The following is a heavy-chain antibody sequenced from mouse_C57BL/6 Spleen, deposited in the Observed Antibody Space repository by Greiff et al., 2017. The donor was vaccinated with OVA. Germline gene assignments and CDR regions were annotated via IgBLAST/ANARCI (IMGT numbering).Heavy chain of an antibody. CDR1: GYTFTSYW. Sequence: QVQLKQSGAELAKPGASVKLSCKASGYTFTSYWMHWVKQRPGQGLEWIGYINPSSGYTKYNQKFKDKATLTADKSSSTAYMQLSSLTSEDSAVYYCARAITTVVARDYFDYWGQGTTLTVSS. V-gene: IGHV1-7*01. CDR2: INPSSGYT. D-gene: IGHD1-1*01. J-gene: IGHJ2*01. CDR3: ARAITTVVARDYFDY.